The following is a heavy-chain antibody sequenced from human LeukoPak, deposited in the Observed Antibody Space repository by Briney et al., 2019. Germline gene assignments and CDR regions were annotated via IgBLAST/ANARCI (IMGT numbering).Heavy chain of an antibody. CDR3: ATDSPGSYYDSSGYYSHFPFGY. CDR1: GYTFTDYY. CDR2: VDPEDGET. Sequence: ASVKVSCKVSGYTFTDYYMHWVQQAPGKGLEWMGLVDPEDGETIYAEKFQGRVTITADTSTDTAYMELSSLGSEDTAVYYCATDSPGSYYDSSGYYSHFPFGYWGQGTLVTVSS. D-gene: IGHD3-22*01. V-gene: IGHV1-69-2*01. J-gene: IGHJ4*02.